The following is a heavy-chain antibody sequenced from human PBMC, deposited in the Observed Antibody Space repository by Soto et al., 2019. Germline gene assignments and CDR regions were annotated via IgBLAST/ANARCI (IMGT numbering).Heavy chain of an antibody. D-gene: IGHD4-17*01. CDR3: ARHVSGYGDYVYFDY. Sequence: SETMSPTCTVSGGSISSYYWSWIRQPPGKGLEWIGYIYYSGSTNYNPSLKSRVTISVDTSKNQFSLKLSSVTAADTAVYYCARHVSGYGDYVYFDYWGQGTLVTVSS. V-gene: IGHV4-59*08. J-gene: IGHJ4*02. CDR1: GGSISSYY. CDR2: IYYSGST.